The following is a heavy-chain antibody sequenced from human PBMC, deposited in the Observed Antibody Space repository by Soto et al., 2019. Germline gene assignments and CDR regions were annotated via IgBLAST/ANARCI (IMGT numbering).Heavy chain of an antibody. V-gene: IGHV3-48*02. J-gene: IGHJ4*02. Sequence: EVQLVESGGGLVQPGGSLRLSCAASGFTFSSYSMNWVRQAPGNGLEWVSYISSSSSTIYYADSVKGRFTISRDNAKNSLYLQMNSLRDEDTAVYYCARDYYDSSGYYPLGYWGQGTLVTVSS. D-gene: IGHD3-22*01. CDR2: ISSSSSTI. CDR1: GFTFSSYS. CDR3: ARDYYDSSGYYPLGY.